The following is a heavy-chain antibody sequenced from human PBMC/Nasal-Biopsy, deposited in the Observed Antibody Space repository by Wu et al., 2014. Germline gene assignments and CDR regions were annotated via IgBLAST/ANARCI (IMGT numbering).Heavy chain of an antibody. CDR2: LWSDGTER. CDR1: GFTLSNYA. CDR3: DGTGDGYDTSAFAMDV. V-gene: IGHV3-33*01. J-gene: IGHJ6*02. Sequence: LRLSCAASGFTLSNYAMHWVRQAPGEGLEWVAVLWSDGTERYNADSVRGRFTISRDSSKNTLYLQMNSLRPEDAAVYYCDGTGDGYDTSAFAMDVWGQGTTVTVSS. D-gene: IGHD3-22*01.